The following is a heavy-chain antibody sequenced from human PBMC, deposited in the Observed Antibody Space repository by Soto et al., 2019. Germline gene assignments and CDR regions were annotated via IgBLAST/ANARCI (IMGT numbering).Heavy chain of an antibody. CDR3: ARYRKTYYYDSSGRNWFDP. Sequence: PSETLSLTCAVYGGSFSGYYWSWIRQPPGKGLEWIGEINHSGSTNYNPSLKSRVTISVDTSKNQFSLKLSSVTAADTAVYYCARYRKTYYYDSSGRNWFDPCGQGPLVTVYS. CDR2: INHSGST. J-gene: IGHJ5*02. D-gene: IGHD3-22*01. V-gene: IGHV4-34*01. CDR1: GGSFSGYY.